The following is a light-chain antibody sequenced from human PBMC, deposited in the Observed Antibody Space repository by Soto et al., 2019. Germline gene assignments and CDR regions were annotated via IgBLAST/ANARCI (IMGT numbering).Light chain of an antibody. CDR2: EVS. CDR3: SSYTSSSTPLVV. CDR1: SSDVGGYNY. V-gene: IGLV2-14*01. J-gene: IGLJ2*01. Sequence: QSALTQPASVSGSPGQSITISCTGTSSDVGGYNYVSWYQQHPGKAPKLMIYEVSNRPSGVSNRFSGSKSGNTASLTISGLQAEDEADYYCSSYTSSSTPLVVFGGETKLTFL.